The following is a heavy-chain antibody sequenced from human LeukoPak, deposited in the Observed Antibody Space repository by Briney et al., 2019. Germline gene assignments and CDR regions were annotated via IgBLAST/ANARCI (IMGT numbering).Heavy chain of an antibody. CDR1: GFSLTTSGMC. J-gene: IGHJ4*02. CDR3: AQIHSGNYLADY. V-gene: IGHV2-70*01. CDR2: IDWNDDK. Sequence: SGPTLVNPTQTLTLTCTSSGFSLTTSGMCVSWIRQPPGKALEWLALIDWNDDKYYSKSLRTRLTISKDTSKNQVILTMTNMDPVDTATYYCAQIHSGNYLADYWGQGTLVTVSS. D-gene: IGHD1-26*01.